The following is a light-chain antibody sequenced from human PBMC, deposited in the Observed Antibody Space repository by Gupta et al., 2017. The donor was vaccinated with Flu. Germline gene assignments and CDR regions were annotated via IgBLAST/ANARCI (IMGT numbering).Light chain of an antibody. CDR3: QQFFNSPWT. V-gene: IGKV3-20*01. Sequence: EIVLTQSPGTLSLSPGERATLSCRASHGVTSTYLAWYQQKPGQAPRVLSYGASIRATGIPDRFSGSGSGTAFTLTIGILEPEDFAVYYCQQFFNSPWTFGQETKVEIK. CDR2: GAS. CDR1: HGVTSTY. J-gene: IGKJ1*01.